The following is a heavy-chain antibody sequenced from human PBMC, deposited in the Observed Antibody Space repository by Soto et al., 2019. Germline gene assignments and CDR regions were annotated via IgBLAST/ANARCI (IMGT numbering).Heavy chain of an antibody. J-gene: IGHJ4*02. Sequence: LGESLKISCKGSGYSFTSYWIGWVRQMPGKGLEWMGIIYPGDSDTRYSPSFQGQVTISADKSISTAYLQWSSLKASDTAMYYCARSGYSGYERPIYYFDYWGQGTLVTVSS. CDR1: GYSFTSYW. CDR3: ARSGYSGYERPIYYFDY. D-gene: IGHD5-12*01. CDR2: IYPGDSDT. V-gene: IGHV5-51*01.